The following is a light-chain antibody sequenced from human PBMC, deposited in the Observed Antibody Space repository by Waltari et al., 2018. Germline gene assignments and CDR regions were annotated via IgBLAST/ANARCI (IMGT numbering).Light chain of an antibody. CDR2: DDS. CDR3: QSYDSGLIGVV. Sequence: QSVLTQPPSVSGAPGQRVTIFCTGSSYNIGSPYIVHWYQHLPATAPKLLIYDDSHRPSGVPYRFSGSKSGTSASLAITGLRAEDEAEYYCQSYDSGLIGVVFGGGTKVTVL. V-gene: IGLV1-40*01. J-gene: IGLJ2*01. CDR1: SYNIGSPYI.